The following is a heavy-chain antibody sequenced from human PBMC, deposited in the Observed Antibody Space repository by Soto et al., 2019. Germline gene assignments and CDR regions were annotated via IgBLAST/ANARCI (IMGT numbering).Heavy chain of an antibody. Sequence: EVQLLESGGGLVQPGGSLRLSCAASGFTFSSYAMSWVRQAPGKGLEWVSAISGSGGSTYYADSVKGRFTISRDNSKNTLYLQMNSLRAEDTAVYYCAKSGAAGRSGYYYYYYYMDVWGKGTTVTVPS. CDR2: ISGSGGST. CDR3: AKSGAAGRSGYYYYYYYMDV. J-gene: IGHJ6*03. D-gene: IGHD6-13*01. CDR1: GFTFSSYA. V-gene: IGHV3-23*01.